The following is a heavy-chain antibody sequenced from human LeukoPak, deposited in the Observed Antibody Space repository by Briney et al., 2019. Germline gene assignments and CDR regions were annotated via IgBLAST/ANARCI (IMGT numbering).Heavy chain of an antibody. V-gene: IGHV3-43*02. J-gene: IGHJ6*03. CDR2: ISGDGCST. CDR3: AKDIGSNYYYYMDV. D-gene: IGHD4-11*01. Sequence: GGSLRLSCAASGFTFDDYAMHWVRQAPGKGLEWVSLISGDGCSTYYADSVKGRVTISRDNSKNSLYLQMNSPRTEDTALYYCAKDIGSNYYYYMDVWGKGTTVTVSS. CDR1: GFTFDDYA.